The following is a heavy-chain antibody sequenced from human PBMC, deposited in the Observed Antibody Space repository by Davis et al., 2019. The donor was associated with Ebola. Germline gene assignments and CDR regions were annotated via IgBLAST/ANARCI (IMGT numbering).Heavy chain of an antibody. CDR3: ATDRNWDFDY. CDR2: IKQDGGEK. Sequence: GESLKISCAASGFIFSNYWMSWVRQAPGKGPEWVAIIKQDGGEKYYVDSVKGRFTISRDNAKNSLYLQMNSLRDEDTAVYYCATDRNWDFDYWGQGTLVTVSS. J-gene: IGHJ4*02. D-gene: IGHD7-27*01. V-gene: IGHV3-7*01. CDR1: GFIFSNYW.